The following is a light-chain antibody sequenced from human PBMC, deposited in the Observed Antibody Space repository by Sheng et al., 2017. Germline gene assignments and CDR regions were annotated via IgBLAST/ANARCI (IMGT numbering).Light chain of an antibody. J-gene: IGLJ2*01. CDR1: NIGSKS. CDR3: GTWQSDLSVGV. Sequence: SYVLTQPPSVSVAPAKTATITCGGNNIGSKSVHWYQQKAGQAPALVVYADIERPSGIPDRFSGSNSGNTATLTISRVEAGDEADYYCGTWQSDLSVGVFGGGTRLTVL. CDR2: ADI. V-gene: IGLV3-21*03.